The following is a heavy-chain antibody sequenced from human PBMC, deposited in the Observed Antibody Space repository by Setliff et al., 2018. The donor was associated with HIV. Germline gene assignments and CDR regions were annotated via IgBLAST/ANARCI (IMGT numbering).Heavy chain of an antibody. J-gene: IGHJ6*03. CDR1: GASISSYY. CDR3: ARAPGYSGYDYYYYYYMGV. V-gene: IGHV4-4*08. Sequence: PSETLSLTCTVSGASISSYYWSWIRQPPGKGLEWIGYIYTSGSTNYNPSLKSRVTISVDTSKNQFSLKLSSVTAADTAVYYCARAPGYSGYDYYYYYYMGVWGKGTTVTVSS. D-gene: IGHD5-12*01. CDR2: IYTSGST.